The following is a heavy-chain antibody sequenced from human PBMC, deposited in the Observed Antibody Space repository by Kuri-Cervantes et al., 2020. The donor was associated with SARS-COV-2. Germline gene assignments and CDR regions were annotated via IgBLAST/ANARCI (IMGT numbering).Heavy chain of an antibody. CDR3: ARGMVRGIIQSYYYGMDV. CDR2: INPNSGGT. D-gene: IGHD3-10*01. J-gene: IGHJ6*02. V-gene: IGHV1-2*04. Sequence: ASVKVSCKASGYTFTGYYMHWVRQAPGQGLEWMGWINPNSGGTSYAQKFQGWVTMTRDTSISTVYMELSRLRSDDMAVYYCARGMVRGIIQSYYYGMDVWGQGTTVTVSS. CDR1: GYTFTGYY.